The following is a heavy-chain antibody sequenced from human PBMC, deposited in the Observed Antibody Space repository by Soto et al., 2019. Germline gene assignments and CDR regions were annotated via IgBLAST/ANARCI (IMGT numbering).Heavy chain of an antibody. CDR3: ARALCFYYHSSGYGHQCGRFDY. D-gene: IGHD3-22*01. CDR2: IYSSGST. V-gene: IGHV4-61*01. CDR1: GGSVSSGSYY. Sequence: QVQLQESGPGLVKPSETLSLTCTVSGGSVSSGSYYWSWVRQPPGKGLAWMGYIYSSGSTNSNPSLKSRVTTSVDTTNNQSSLTLSSLTAADTAVYYCARALCFYYHSSGYGHQCGRFDYTGQGTPVTVSS. J-gene: IGHJ4*02.